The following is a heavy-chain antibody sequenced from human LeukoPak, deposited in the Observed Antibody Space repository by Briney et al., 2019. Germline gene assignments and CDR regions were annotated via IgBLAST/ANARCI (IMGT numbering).Heavy chain of an antibody. J-gene: IGHJ4*02. CDR2: ISSCGSTI. Sequence: GGSLRLSCAASGFTFSSCEMNWVRQARGKGLEWVSYISSCGSTIYYADSVKGRFTISRDNAKNSLYLQMNSLRAEDTAVYYCASGVRSPWRIWGQGTLVTVSS. CDR1: GFTFSSCE. D-gene: IGHD1-1*01. V-gene: IGHV3-48*03. CDR3: ASGVRSPWRI.